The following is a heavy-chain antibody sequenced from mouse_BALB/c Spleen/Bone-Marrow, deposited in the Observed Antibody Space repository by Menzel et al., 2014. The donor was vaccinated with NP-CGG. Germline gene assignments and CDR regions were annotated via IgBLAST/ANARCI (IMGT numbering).Heavy chain of an antibody. V-gene: IGHV1-39*01. CDR2: IDPYYGVT. J-gene: IGHJ1*01. Sequence: EVQLQQSGPELEKPGASVKISCKASGYSFTGYNMNWVKQSNGKSLEWIGTIDPYYGVTSYSQKFKGKATLTVDKSSSTAYMQLKSLTSEDSAVYYCARSGGYFDVWGAGTTVTVSS. D-gene: IGHD3-2*02. CDR1: GYSFTGYN. CDR3: ARSGGYFDV.